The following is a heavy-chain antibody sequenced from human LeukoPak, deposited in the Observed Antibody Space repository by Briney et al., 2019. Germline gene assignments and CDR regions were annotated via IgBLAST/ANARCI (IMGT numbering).Heavy chain of an antibody. J-gene: IGHJ4*02. D-gene: IGHD2-2*01. Sequence: GGSLRLSCAASGFTFSSYGMHWVRQAPGKGLEWVAVISYDGRNKYCVDSVKGRFTMSRDNSKNTLYLQMNSLRAEDTAVYYCAKDGPSRQPVVPAAVDYWGQGTLVTVSS. CDR3: AKDGPSRQPVVPAAVDY. CDR2: ISYDGRNK. V-gene: IGHV3-30*18. CDR1: GFTFSSYG.